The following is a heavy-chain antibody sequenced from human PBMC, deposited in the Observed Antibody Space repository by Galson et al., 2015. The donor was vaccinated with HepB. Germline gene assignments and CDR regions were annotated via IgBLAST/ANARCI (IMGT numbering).Heavy chain of an antibody. CDR1: GFTFSSYS. CDR2: ISSSSSYI. J-gene: IGHJ4*02. CDR3: ARDLSYYDILTGSYYFDY. V-gene: IGHV3-21*01. D-gene: IGHD3-9*01. Sequence: SLRLSCAASGFTFSSYSMNWVRQAPGKGLEWVSSISSSSSYIYYADSVKGRFTISRDNAKNSLYLQMNSLRAEDTAVYYCARDLSYYDILTGSYYFDYWGQGTLVTVSS.